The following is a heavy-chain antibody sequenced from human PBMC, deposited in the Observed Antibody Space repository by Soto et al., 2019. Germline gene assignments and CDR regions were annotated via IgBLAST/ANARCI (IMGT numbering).Heavy chain of an antibody. Sequence: GGSLRLSCAASGFTFSSYAMSWVRQAPGKGLEWVSAISGSGGSTYYADSVKGRFTISRDNSKNTLYLQMNSLRAEDTAVYYCAKREKVVVPAAVGTVTRDYYYYMDVWGKGTTVTVSS. CDR3: AKREKVVVPAAVGTVTRDYYYYMDV. J-gene: IGHJ6*03. CDR1: GFTFSSYA. CDR2: ISGSGGST. V-gene: IGHV3-23*01. D-gene: IGHD2-2*01.